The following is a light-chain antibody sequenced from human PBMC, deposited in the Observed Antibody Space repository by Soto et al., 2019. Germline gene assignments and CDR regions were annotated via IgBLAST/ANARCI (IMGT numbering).Light chain of an antibody. CDR2: WAS. Sequence: DIVMTQSPDSLAVSLGERTTINCKSSQSVIYSSTNRNYLAWYQQKPGQPPNLLIYWASTRESGVPDRFSGSGSGTDFTLTISSLQAEDVAVYYCQQYYDIPPTFGQGTKVEIK. V-gene: IGKV4-1*01. CDR3: QQYYDIPPT. J-gene: IGKJ1*01. CDR1: QSVIYSSTNRNY.